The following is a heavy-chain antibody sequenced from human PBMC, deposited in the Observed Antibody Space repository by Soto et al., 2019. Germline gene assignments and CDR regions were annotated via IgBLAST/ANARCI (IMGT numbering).Heavy chain of an antibody. CDR1: GGSISSGGYY. V-gene: IGHV4-31*03. CDR3: ARGGLGYCSGGSCYSAELSRYYYGMDV. Sequence: QVQLQESGPGLVKPSQTLSLTCTVSGGSISSGGYYWSWIRQHPGKGLEWIGYIYYSGSTYYNPSLKGRVTISVDTSKNQFGLKLSSVTAADTAVYYCARGGLGYCSGGSCYSAELSRYYYGMDVWGQGTTVTVSS. CDR2: IYYSGST. J-gene: IGHJ6*02. D-gene: IGHD2-15*01.